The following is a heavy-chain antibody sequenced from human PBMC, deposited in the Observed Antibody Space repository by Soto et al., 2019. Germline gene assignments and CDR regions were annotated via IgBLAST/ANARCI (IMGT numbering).Heavy chain of an antibody. CDR2: ISWNSRSI. CDR3: AKDGSGSSWYLGAFDI. CDR1: GXTFDDYA. V-gene: IGHV3-9*01. D-gene: IGHD6-13*01. J-gene: IGHJ3*02. Sequence: SLRLSCAASGXTFDDYAMHWVRQAPGRGLEWVSGISWNSRSIGYADSVKGRLNISRDNAKNSLYLQMNSLRAEETALYYFAKDGSGSSWYLGAFDIWGQGTMGTVSS.